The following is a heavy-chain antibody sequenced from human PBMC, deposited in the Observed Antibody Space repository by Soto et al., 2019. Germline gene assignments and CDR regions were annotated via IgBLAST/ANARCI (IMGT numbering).Heavy chain of an antibody. J-gene: IGHJ6*02. CDR3: AREDRIQLWLRNYYGMDV. CDR2: IIPIFGTA. CDR1: GGTFSSYA. Sequence: SVKVSCKASGGTFSSYAISWVRQAPGQGLEWMGGIIPIFGTANYAQKFQGRVTITADESTSTAYMELSSLRSEDTAVYYCAREDRIQLWLRNYYGMDVWGQGTTVTVSS. V-gene: IGHV1-69*13. D-gene: IGHD5-18*01.